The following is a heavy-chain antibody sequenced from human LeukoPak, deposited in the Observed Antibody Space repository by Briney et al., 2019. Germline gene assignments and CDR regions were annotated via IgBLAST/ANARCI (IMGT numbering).Heavy chain of an antibody. CDR3: ARGSRSGWAVFDY. V-gene: IGHV1-3*01. CDR2: INGGDGNT. J-gene: IGHJ4*02. D-gene: IGHD6-19*01. CDR1: GYTFTSYT. Sequence: GASVKVSFKASGYTFTSYTIHWVRQAPGQRREWMGWINGGDGNTKYSQKFQGRVTITRDTSASTAYMELSSLRSEDTAVYYCARGSRSGWAVFDYWGQGTLVTVSS.